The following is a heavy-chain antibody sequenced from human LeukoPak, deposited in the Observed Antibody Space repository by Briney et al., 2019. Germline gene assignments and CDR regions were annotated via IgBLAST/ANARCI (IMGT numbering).Heavy chain of an antibody. CDR2: IVVGSGNT. CDR3: AAYNWNPAGFDP. J-gene: IGHJ5*02. V-gene: IGHV1-58*02. CDR1: GFTFTSSA. D-gene: IGHD1-20*01. Sequence: SVKVSCKASGFTFTSSAMQWVRQARGQRLEWIGWIVVGSGNTNYAQKFQERVTITRDMSTSTAYMELSSLRSEGTAVYYCAAYNWNPAGFDPWGQGTLVTVSS.